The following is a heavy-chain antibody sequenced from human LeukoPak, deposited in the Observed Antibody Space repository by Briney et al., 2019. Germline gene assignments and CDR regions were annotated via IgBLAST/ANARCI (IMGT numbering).Heavy chain of an antibody. Sequence: GGSLRLSCAASGFSLSDAWMTWVRQAPGKGLEWVGRIKSRADGSTTDNAAPVKGRFTISRDDSKNMVYLQMNSLKTEDTAVYYCGRLSHDYWGQGTLVTVSS. J-gene: IGHJ4*02. V-gene: IGHV3-15*01. CDR2: IKSRADGSTT. CDR1: GFSLSDAW. CDR3: GRLSHDY.